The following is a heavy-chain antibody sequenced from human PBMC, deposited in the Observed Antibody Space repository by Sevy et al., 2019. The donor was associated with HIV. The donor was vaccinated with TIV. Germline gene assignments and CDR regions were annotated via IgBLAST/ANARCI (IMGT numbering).Heavy chain of an antibody. CDR1: GFTFSSYA. CDR3: AKCGLGELRLYYYYMDV. D-gene: IGHD1-26*01. J-gene: IGHJ6*03. Sequence: GGSLRLSCAASGFTFSSYAMSWVRQAPGKGLEWVSAISGSGGSTYYADSVKGRFTISRDNSKNTLYLQMNSPRAEDTAVYYCAKCGLGELRLYYYYMDVWGKGTTVTVSS. V-gene: IGHV3-23*01. CDR2: ISGSGGST.